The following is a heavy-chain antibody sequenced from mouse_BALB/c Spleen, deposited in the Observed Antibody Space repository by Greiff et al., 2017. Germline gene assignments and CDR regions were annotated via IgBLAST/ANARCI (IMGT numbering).Heavy chain of an antibody. D-gene: IGHD2-1*01. CDR1: GFNIKVTY. Sequence: VQLQQSGAELVKPGASVKLSCTASGFNIKVTYMHWVKQRPEQGLEWIGRIDPANGNTKYDPKFQGKATITADTSSNTAYLQLSSLTSEDTAVYYCAVIYYGNYGAMDYWGQGTSVTVSS. V-gene: IGHV14-3*02. CDR3: AVIYYGNYGAMDY. J-gene: IGHJ4*01. CDR2: IDPANGNT.